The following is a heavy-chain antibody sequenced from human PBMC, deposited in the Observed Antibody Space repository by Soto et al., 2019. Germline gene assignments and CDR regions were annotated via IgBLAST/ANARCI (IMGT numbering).Heavy chain of an antibody. J-gene: IGHJ4*02. CDR2: INPNSGGT. V-gene: IGHV1-2*02. Sequence: ASVKVSCKASGYTFTGYYMHWVRQAPGQGLEWMGWINPNSGGTNYAQKFQGRVTMTRDTSISTAYMELSRLRSDDTAVYYCARVGDSSSWTHFDYWGQGTLVTVSS. D-gene: IGHD6-13*01. CDR3: ARVGDSSSWTHFDY. CDR1: GYTFTGYY.